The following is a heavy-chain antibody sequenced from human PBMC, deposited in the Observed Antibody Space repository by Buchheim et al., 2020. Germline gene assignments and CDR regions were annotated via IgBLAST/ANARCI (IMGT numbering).Heavy chain of an antibody. CDR1: GFTFSSYG. CDR2: ISYDGSNK. CDR3: ARGGLRRRFDY. D-gene: IGHD5-12*01. J-gene: IGHJ4*02. Sequence: QVQLVESGGGVVQPGRSLRLSCAASGFTFSSYGMHWVRQAPGKGLEWVAVISYDGSNKYYADSVKGRFTISRDNSKNTLYLQMNSLRAEDTAVYYCARGGLRRRFDYWGQGNL. V-gene: IGHV3-30*03.